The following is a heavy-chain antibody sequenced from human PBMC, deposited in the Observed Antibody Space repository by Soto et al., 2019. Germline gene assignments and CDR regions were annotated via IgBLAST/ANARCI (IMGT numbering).Heavy chain of an antibody. D-gene: IGHD1-7*01. CDR3: ARTRPTLELRLDY. CDR2: IFYSGST. J-gene: IGHJ4*02. V-gene: IGHV4-59*08. Sequence: SETLSLTCTVSGGSISDYYWSWIRQSPGKGLEWIGSIFYSGSTTYNPSLKSRVTMSVDTSKNQFSLKLSSVTAADTAVYYCARTRPTLELRLDYWGQGTLVTVSS. CDR1: GGSISDYY.